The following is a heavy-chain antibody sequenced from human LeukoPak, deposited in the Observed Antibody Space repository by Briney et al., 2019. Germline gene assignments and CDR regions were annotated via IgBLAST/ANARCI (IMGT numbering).Heavy chain of an antibody. Sequence: GRTLRLSCAASGFTFSNYAMSWVRQAPGRGLDWVSSIDNSGGRTFYADSVKGRFTFSRDNSRNTLYLQVNSLRVEDTAVYYCAKHLQKMSESADRFSPFDYWGQGTLVTVSS. D-gene: IGHD3-16*02. CDR3: AKHLQKMSESADRFSPFDY. J-gene: IGHJ4*02. CDR2: IDNSGGRT. CDR1: GFTFSNYA. V-gene: IGHV3-23*01.